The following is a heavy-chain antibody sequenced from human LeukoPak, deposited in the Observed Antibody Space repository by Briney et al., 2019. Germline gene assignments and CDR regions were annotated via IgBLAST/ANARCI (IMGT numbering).Heavy chain of an antibody. D-gene: IGHD6-19*01. V-gene: IGHV4-34*01. CDR2: INHSGST. CDR1: GGSFSGYY. CDR3: AGGSPIAVAGTFDY. J-gene: IGHJ4*02. Sequence: SETLSLTCAVYGGSFSGYYWSWIRQPPGKGLEWIGEINHSGSTNYNPSLKSRVTISVDTSKNQFSLKLSSVTAADTAVYYCAGGSPIAVAGTFDYWGQGTLVTVSS.